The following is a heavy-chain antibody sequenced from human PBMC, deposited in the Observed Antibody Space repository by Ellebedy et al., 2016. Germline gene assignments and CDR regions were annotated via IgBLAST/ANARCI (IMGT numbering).Heavy chain of an antibody. D-gene: IGHD3-10*01. J-gene: IGHJ4*02. CDR3: ARDWHYSGIDY. CDR1: GFSLSGYG. Sequence: GESLKISCAAPGFSLSGYGMHWVRQAPGKGLEWVAVLSHDGSKEYYADTVQGRFTVSRDNSKNMLYLQLNSLRDEDTAMYYCARDWHYSGIDYWGQGTLVTVSS. CDR2: LSHDGSKE. V-gene: IGHV3-30*03.